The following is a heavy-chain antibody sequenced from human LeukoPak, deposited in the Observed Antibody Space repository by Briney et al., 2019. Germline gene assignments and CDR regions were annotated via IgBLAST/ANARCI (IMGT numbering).Heavy chain of an antibody. Sequence: LTGGSLRLSCAASGFTFSSYGMHWVRQAPGKGLEWVAVISYDGSNKYYADSVKGRFTISRDNSKNKLYLQMNSLRAEDTAVYYCAKDGQWELTMIFDYWGQGTLVTVSS. CDR2: ISYDGSNK. V-gene: IGHV3-30*18. CDR1: GFTFSSYG. D-gene: IGHD1-26*01. J-gene: IGHJ4*02. CDR3: AKDGQWELTMIFDY.